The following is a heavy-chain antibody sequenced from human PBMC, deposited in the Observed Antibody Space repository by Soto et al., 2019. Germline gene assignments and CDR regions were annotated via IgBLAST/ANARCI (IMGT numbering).Heavy chain of an antibody. CDR1: GGSNSSSSYY. V-gene: IGHV4-39*01. J-gene: IGHJ3*02. D-gene: IGHD1-26*01. Sequence: QLQLQESGPGLVKPSETLSLTCTVSGGSNSSSSYYWGWIRQPPGKGLEWIGSIYYSGSTYYNPPLTSRATISXXTXKXXCPLKRSSVTAAATAVYYCASRLIVGAKGEDAFDIWGQGTMVTVSS. CDR2: IYYSGST. CDR3: ASRLIVGAKGEDAFDI.